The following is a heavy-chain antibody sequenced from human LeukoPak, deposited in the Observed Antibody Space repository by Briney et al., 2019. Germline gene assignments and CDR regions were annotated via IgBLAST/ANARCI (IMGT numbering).Heavy chain of an antibody. CDR1: GYTFSSYS. V-gene: IGHV3-21*01. Sequence: GGSLRLSCAASGYTFSSYSMNWVRQAPGKGLEWVSSISSSSSYIYYADSVKGRFTISRDNAKNSLYLQMNSLRAEDTAVYYCARTYSSSRNGWFDPWGQGTLVTVSS. J-gene: IGHJ5*02. CDR3: ARTYSSSRNGWFDP. CDR2: ISSSSSYI. D-gene: IGHD6-6*01.